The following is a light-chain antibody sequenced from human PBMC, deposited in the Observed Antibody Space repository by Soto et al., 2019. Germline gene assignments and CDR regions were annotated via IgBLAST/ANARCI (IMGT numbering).Light chain of an antibody. CDR3: QQTDGFPRT. CDR1: QSISTW. Sequence: DIQMTQSPSTLSASVGDRVTITCRASQSISTWLTWYQQKPGKAPKLLIYKASSLESGVPSRFSGSASGTEFTLTISSLQPEDFATYYCQQTDGFPRTFGQGTKVEIK. J-gene: IGKJ1*01. V-gene: IGKV1-5*03. CDR2: KAS.